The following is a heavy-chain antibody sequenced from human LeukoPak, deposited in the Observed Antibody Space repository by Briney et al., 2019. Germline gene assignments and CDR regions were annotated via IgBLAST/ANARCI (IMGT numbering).Heavy chain of an antibody. Sequence: SVKVSCKASGYTFTSYDINWVRQAPGQGLEWMGGIIPIFGTANYAQKFQGRVTITTDESTSTAYMELSSLRSEDTAVYYCARVTVHRIAAAGTFYYYMDVWGKGTTVTVSS. CDR1: GYTFTSYD. J-gene: IGHJ6*03. V-gene: IGHV1-69*05. D-gene: IGHD6-13*01. CDR2: IIPIFGTA. CDR3: ARVTVHRIAAAGTFYYYMDV.